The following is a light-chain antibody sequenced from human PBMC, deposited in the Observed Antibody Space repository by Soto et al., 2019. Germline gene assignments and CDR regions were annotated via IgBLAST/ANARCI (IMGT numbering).Light chain of an antibody. CDR1: SSDVGGYNY. CDR2: DVS. V-gene: IGLV2-14*03. J-gene: IGLJ3*02. Sequence: QSALTQPASVSGSPGQSITISCTGTSSDVGGYNYVSWYQQHPGKAPKLMIYDVSNRPSGVSNRFSGSKSGNTASLTISGLQAEDEADYYCSSYTSSNTGVFGGVTKLTVL. CDR3: SSYTSSNTGV.